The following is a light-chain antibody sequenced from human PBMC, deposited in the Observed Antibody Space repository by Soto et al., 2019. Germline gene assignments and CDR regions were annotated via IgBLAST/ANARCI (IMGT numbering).Light chain of an antibody. CDR2: RNN. J-gene: IGLJ2*01. V-gene: IGLV1-47*01. CDR1: SSSIESNY. CDR3: TVWDDSLRGRL. Sequence: QAVLTQPPSASGTPGQRVTISCSGTSSSIESNYVYWYQQLLGTAPRLLIYRNNQRPSGVPDRFSGSKSGTSASLAISALRSEDEADYYCTVWDDSLRGRLFGGGTKVTVL.